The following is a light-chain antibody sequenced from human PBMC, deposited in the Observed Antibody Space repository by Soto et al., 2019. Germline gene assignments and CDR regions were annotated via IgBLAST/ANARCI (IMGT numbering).Light chain of an antibody. CDR2: GAS. J-gene: IGKJ4*01. CDR3: QQYGSSPLT. V-gene: IGKV3-20*01. CDR1: QSVSSSY. Sequence: IVLTQSPGTLSLSHGERATLSCRASQSVSSSYLAWYQQKPGQAPRLLIYGASSRATGSPDRFRGSGSGTDFALNISRLEPVDFAVYYCQQYGSSPLTFGGGTKVDIK.